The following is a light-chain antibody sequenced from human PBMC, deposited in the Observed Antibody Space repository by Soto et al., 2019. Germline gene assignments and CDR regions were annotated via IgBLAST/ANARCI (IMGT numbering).Light chain of an antibody. CDR2: DVS. J-gene: IGKJ1*01. V-gene: IGKV1-5*01. CDR1: QRISRW. Sequence: DIQMTQSPSTLSASVGDRVTITCRASQRISRWLAWYQQKPGRAPKVLIRDVSILESGVPSRFSGVGSGTEFALTITSLQPDDFATYYCQEYTTYSRTFGQGTKVEVQ. CDR3: QEYTTYSRT.